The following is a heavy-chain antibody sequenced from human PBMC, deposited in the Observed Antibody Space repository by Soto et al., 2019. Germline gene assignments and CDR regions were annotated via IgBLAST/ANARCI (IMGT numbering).Heavy chain of an antibody. V-gene: IGHV3-66*01. CDR2: IYIGGAT. CDR1: GFTVSNKY. Sequence: GGSLRLSCAASGFTVSNKYMSWVRQAPGKGLEWVSVIYIGGATYYPDSVKGRFTISRDNSKNTLYLQMNSLRAEDTSVYYCAKEGGLSGSYYISSSYYFDYWGQGTLVTVSS. D-gene: IGHD1-26*01. J-gene: IGHJ4*02. CDR3: AKEGGLSGSYYISSSYYFDY.